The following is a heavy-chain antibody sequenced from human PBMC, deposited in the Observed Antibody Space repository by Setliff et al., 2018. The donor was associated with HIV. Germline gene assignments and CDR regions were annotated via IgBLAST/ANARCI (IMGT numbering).Heavy chain of an antibody. Sequence: GASVKVSCKASGYTFTNYDINWVRQVTGQGLEWMGWMNPNSGNIGYGQKFQGRVTMTRDTSISTAYMELSNLGSEDTAVYYCARRIGFDVWGQGTMVTVSS. CDR1: GYTFTNYD. D-gene: IGHD2-15*01. CDR3: ARRIGFDV. J-gene: IGHJ3*01. CDR2: MNPNSGNI. V-gene: IGHV1-8*01.